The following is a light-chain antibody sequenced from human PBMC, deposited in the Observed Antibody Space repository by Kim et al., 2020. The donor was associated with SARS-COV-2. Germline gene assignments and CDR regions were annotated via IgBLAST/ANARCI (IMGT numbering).Light chain of an antibody. CDR1: SAHSSYA. Sequence: ASVDLTCTLSSAHSSYAIAWHQQQPGKGPRYLMKVNSEGRHTKGDGIPERFSGSSSGAVRYLTISRLQSEDEGDYYCQTWGPGIRVFGGGTQLTVL. J-gene: IGLJ3*02. CDR3: QTWGPGIRV. V-gene: IGLV4-69*02. CDR2: VNSEGRH.